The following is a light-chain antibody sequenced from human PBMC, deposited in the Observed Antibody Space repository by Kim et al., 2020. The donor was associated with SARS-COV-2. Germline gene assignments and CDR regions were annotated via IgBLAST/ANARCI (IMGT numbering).Light chain of an antibody. CDR2: DGS. V-gene: IGKV1-5*01. Sequence: SVSGRVTITCRARQSIVMTFSWYQQKPRSSPQILIFDGSRRKSDVASRFSGSSSGTEFTLTIISLQPDDSATYYFQEYGGSPRTTFGGGTKVDIK. CDR1: QSIVMT. CDR3: QEYGGSPRTT. J-gene: IGKJ4*01.